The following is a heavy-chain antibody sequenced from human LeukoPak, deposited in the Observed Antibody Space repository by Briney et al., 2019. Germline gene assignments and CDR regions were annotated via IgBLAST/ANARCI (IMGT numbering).Heavy chain of an antibody. D-gene: IGHD3-22*01. CDR3: ARRRADSSGYFYGGFDP. V-gene: IGHV5-10-1*01. CDR1: GYSFTSYW. CDR2: IDPGDSYT. Sequence: GESLRISCKGSGYSFTSYWITWVRLMPGEGLEWMGTIDPGDSYTNYSPSFQGHVTISVDGSITTAYLQWSSLKASDTAIYYCARRRADSSGYFYGGFDPWGQGTLVTVSS. J-gene: IGHJ5*02.